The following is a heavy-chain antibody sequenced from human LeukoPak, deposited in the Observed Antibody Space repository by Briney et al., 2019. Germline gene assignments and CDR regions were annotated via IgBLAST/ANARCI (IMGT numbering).Heavy chain of an antibody. V-gene: IGHV3-74*01. CDR1: GFTFSIYW. J-gene: IGHJ4*02. D-gene: IGHD3-16*01. Sequence: GGSLRLSCSASGFTFSIYWVHWVRQAPGKGLVWVSSINSDGSSTSYADSVKGRFTISRDNAKNSLYLQMNSLRAEDTAVYYCARDEGAWGSFDFRGQGTLVTVSS. CDR3: ARDEGAWGSFDF. CDR2: INSDGSST.